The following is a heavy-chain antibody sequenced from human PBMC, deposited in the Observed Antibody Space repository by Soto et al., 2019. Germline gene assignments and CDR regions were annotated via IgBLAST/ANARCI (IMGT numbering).Heavy chain of an antibody. D-gene: IGHD3-10*01. CDR2: IYHSGSP. Sequence: PSETLSLTCDVSGGSISSGEYSWSWIRQTPGKGLEWIGNIYHSGSPYYNPSLKSRVTMSVDRSKNQFSLNLNSVTAADTAVYYCARVSGLLENWGQGTLVTVSS. V-gene: IGHV4-30-2*01. CDR1: GGSISSGEYS. J-gene: IGHJ4*02. CDR3: ARVSGLLEN.